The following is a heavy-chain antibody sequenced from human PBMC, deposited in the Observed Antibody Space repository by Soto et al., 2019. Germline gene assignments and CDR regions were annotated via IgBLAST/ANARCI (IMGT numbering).Heavy chain of an antibody. D-gene: IGHD3-22*01. CDR2: ISGSSEFI. V-gene: IGHV3-21*01. J-gene: IGHJ3*02. CDR1: DSGFTFNTYS. Sequence: GGSLRLSCAASDSGFTFNTYSLNWVRQAPGKGLEWVSSISGSSEFIYYAESVEGRFTISRDNRKNSVYLQMKSLRAEDTAVYYCAKSGGGSGYLFALDIWGQGTMVTVSS. CDR3: AKSGGGSGYLFALDI.